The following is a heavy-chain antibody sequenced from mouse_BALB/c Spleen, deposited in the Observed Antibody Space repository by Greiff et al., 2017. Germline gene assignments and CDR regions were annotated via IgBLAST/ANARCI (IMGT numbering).Heavy chain of an antibody. V-gene: IGHV5-12-2*01. Sequence: EVQLVESGGGLVQPGGSLKLSCAASGFTFSSYTMSWVRQTPEKRLEWVAYISNGGGSTYYPDSVKGRFTISRDNARNILYLQMSSLRSEDTAMYYCARLLSPSWFAYWGQGTLVTVSA. J-gene: IGHJ3*01. CDR2: ISNGGGST. CDR3: ARLLSPSWFAY. CDR1: GFTFSSYT.